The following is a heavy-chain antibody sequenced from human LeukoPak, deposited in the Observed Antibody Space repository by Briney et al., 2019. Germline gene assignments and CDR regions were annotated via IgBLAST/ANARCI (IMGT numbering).Heavy chain of an antibody. V-gene: IGHV4-39*07. D-gene: IGHD6-13*01. CDR2: IYYSGST. J-gene: IGHJ6*03. CDR3: ARDCCSSWFYYYYMDV. CDR1: GGSISSSSCY. Sequence: SETLSLTCTVSGGSISSSSCYWGWIRQPPGKRLEWIGSIYYSGSTYYNPSLKSRVTISVDTSKNQFSLKLSSVTAADTAVYYCARDCCSSWFYYYYMDVWGKGTTVTVSS.